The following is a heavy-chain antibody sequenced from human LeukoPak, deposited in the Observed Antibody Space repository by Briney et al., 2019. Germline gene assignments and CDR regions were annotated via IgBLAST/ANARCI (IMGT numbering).Heavy chain of an antibody. CDR3: AREPRRGSFDY. CDR1: GGSFSGCY. CDR2: INHSGST. V-gene: IGHV4-34*01. J-gene: IGHJ4*02. D-gene: IGHD3-10*01. Sequence: PSETLSLTCAVYGGSFSGCYWSWIRQPPGKGLEWIGEINHSGSTNYNPSLKGRVTISVDTSKNQFSLKLSSVTAADTAVYYCAREPRRGSFDYWGQGTLVTVSS.